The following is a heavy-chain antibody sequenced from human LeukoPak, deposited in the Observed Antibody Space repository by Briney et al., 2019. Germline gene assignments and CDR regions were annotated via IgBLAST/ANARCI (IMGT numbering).Heavy chain of an antibody. J-gene: IGHJ5*02. Sequence: SETLSLTCTVSGGSISSYYWSWIRQPAGKGLEWIGRIYTSGSTNYNPSLKSRVTMSVDTSKNQFSLKLSSVAAADTAVYYCARDDPPSNWFDPWGQGTLVTVSS. CDR1: GGSISSYY. CDR3: ARDDPPSNWFDP. CDR2: IYTSGST. V-gene: IGHV4-4*07.